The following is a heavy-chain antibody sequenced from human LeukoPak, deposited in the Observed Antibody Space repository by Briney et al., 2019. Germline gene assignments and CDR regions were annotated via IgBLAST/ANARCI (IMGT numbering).Heavy chain of an antibody. V-gene: IGHV3-33*01. CDR2: IWYDGSNK. J-gene: IGHJ5*02. D-gene: IGHD6-6*01. CDR1: GFTFSSYG. CDR3: ARESIAATIDP. Sequence: GGSLRLSCAASGFTFSSYGMHCVRQAPGKGLEWVAVIWYDGSNKYYADSVKGRFTISRDNSKNTLYLQMNSLRAEDTAVYYCARESIAATIDPWGQGTLVTVSS.